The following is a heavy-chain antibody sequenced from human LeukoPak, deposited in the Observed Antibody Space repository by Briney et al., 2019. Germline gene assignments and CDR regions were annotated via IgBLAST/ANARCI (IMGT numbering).Heavy chain of an antibody. CDR2: ISSSSSTI. CDR1: GFTFSSYS. CDR3: ARDLRYDSSGYPDY. Sequence: PGGSLRLSCAASGFTFSSYSMNWVRQAPGKGLEWVSYISSSSSTIYYADSVKGRFTISRDNAKNSLYLQMNSLRDEDTAVYYCARDLRYDSSGYPDYWGQGTLVIVSS. J-gene: IGHJ4*02. D-gene: IGHD3-22*01. V-gene: IGHV3-48*02.